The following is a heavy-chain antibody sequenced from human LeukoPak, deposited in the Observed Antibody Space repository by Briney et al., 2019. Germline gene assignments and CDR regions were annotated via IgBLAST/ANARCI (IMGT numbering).Heavy chain of an antibody. Sequence: ASVTVSCKASGYTFTSYYMHWVRQAPGQGVEWVGIINPSGGSKSNAQKFQGRVTITRENATSTVYMELRSLRAGGTAGYYCARDQILRLGELSFDYWGQGTLVTVSS. J-gene: IGHJ4*02. D-gene: IGHD3-16*02. CDR1: GYTFTSYY. V-gene: IGHV1-46*01. CDR2: INPSGGSK. CDR3: ARDQILRLGELSFDY.